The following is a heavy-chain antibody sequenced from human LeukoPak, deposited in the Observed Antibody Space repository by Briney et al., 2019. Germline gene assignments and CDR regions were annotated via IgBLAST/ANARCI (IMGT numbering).Heavy chain of an antibody. V-gene: IGHV3-30*18. CDR3: ENIDIVPGNGMDV. J-gene: IGHJ6*02. CDR1: GFTFSSYG. CDR2: ISYDGSNK. D-gene: IGHD2-2*01. Sequence: GGSLRLSCAASGFTFSSYGTHWVRQAPGKGLEWVAVISYDGSNKYYADSVKGRFTISRDNSKNTLYLQMNSLRAEDTAVYYCENIDIVPGNGMDVWGQGTTVTVSS.